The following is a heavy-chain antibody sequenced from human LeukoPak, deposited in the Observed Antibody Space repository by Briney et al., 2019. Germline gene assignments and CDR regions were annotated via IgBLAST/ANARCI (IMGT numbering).Heavy chain of an antibody. V-gene: IGHV4-34*01. D-gene: IGHD3-22*01. Sequence: SETLSLTCSGYGGPFIGYYWGSIRQPPGKGLEGIGHLYYGENTYYKPSLKSRHTISIDTPQNQFYLKLRSLTAADTAVFYGARRDDSSGYHKIFADWGAGTLVTV. J-gene: IGHJ4*02. CDR3: ARRDDSSGYHKIFAD. CDR1: GGPFIGYY. CDR2: LYYGENT.